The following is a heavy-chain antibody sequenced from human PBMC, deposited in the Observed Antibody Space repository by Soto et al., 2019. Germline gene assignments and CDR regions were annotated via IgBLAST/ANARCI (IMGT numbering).Heavy chain of an antibody. V-gene: IGHV4-59*01. Sequence: QVQLQESGPGLVKPSETLSLTCNVSGGSIRSYYWTWIRQPPGKGLEWIGYMYYSGITNYNPSLKSRVTISADTSKNQFSLKLSSVTAADTAVYYCARSTRSPGSYYGMDVWGQGTTVIVSS. J-gene: IGHJ6*02. D-gene: IGHD2-8*01. CDR2: MYYSGIT. CDR3: ARSTRSPGSYYGMDV. CDR1: GGSIRSYY.